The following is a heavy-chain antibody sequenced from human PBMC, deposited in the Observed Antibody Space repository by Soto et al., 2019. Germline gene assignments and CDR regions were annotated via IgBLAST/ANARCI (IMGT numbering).Heavy chain of an antibody. J-gene: IGHJ2*01. Sequence: RRLSCAASGFTFSSYAMSWVRQAPGKGLEWVSAISGSGGSTYYADSVKGRFTISRDNSKNTLYLQMKSLRAEDTAVYYCARENYGDYGFDIWGRGTMVTVSS. CDR3: ARENYGDYGFDI. CDR2: ISGSGGST. CDR1: GFTFSSYA. V-gene: IGHV3-23*01. D-gene: IGHD4-17*01.